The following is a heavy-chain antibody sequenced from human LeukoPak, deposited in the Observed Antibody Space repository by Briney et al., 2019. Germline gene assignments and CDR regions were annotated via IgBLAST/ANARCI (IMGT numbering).Heavy chain of an antibody. CDR3: TRVEETATTAAIIRKYSYYYYMDV. D-gene: IGHD4-11*01. V-gene: IGHV3-7*01. CDR2: IKQDGSEK. Sequence: GGSLRLSCPASGFTFSTYRMSWVRQAPGKGLEWVANIKQDGSEKHYVDSVKGRFTISRDNAKNSLYLQMSSLRAEDTAVYYCTRVEETATTAAIIRKYSYYYYMDVWGKRNTVTVSS. J-gene: IGHJ6*03. CDR1: GFTFSTYR.